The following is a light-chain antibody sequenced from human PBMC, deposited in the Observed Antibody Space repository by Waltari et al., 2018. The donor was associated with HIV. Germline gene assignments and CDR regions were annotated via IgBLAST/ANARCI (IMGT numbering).Light chain of an antibody. CDR1: QSVLYSSNNKNY. V-gene: IGKV4-1*01. J-gene: IGKJ2*01. CDR3: QQYYDTPRYT. Sequence: DIVMTQSPDSLAVSLGERATINCKSSQSVLYSSNNKNYLAWYQQKPGQPPKLLIYWASTRESGVPDRFSGSGSGTDFTLTISSLQAEDVAVYYRQQYYDTPRYTFGQGTKLEIK. CDR2: WAS.